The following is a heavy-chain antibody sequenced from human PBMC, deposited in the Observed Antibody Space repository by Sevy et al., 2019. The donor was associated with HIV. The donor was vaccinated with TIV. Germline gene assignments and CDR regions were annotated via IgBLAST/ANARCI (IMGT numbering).Heavy chain of an antibody. CDR2: INHSGST. CDR1: GGSFSGYY. V-gene: IGHV4-34*01. Sequence: SETLSLTCAVYGGSFSGYYWSWIRQPPGKGLEWIGEINHSGSTNYNPSLKSRVTISVDTSKNQFSLKLSSVTAADTAVYYCARDKGITIFGVVTTYYYGMDVWGQGTTVTVSS. J-gene: IGHJ6*02. D-gene: IGHD3-3*01. CDR3: ARDKGITIFGVVTTYYYGMDV.